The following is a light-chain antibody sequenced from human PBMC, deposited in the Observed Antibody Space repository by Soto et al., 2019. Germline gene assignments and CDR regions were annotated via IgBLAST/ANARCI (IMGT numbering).Light chain of an antibody. CDR2: TNS. Sequence: QAVLTQPPSVSRAPGQGVTVSCAGTSSNIGAGYDVHWYQQVPGTAPKLLIYTNSNRPSGVPDRFSGSKSGTSASLAITGLQAADEADYYCQSYDSSLSALVFGGGTKVTVL. J-gene: IGLJ3*02. CDR1: SSNIGAGYD. CDR3: QSYDSSLSALV. V-gene: IGLV1-40*01.